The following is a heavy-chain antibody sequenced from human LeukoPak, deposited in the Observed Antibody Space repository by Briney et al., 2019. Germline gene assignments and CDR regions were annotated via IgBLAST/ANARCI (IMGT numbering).Heavy chain of an antibody. D-gene: IGHD2-2*01. CDR3: ALAHGSRTTCYDLDYFYYYMDV. V-gene: IGHV4-59*01. Sequence: SETLSLTCSVSGASISSNYWTWIRQPPGKGLEWIGNIYYSGTTNYNPSLKSRVTISVDQSKKQFSLNLISVTAADTAVYFCALAHGSRTTCYDLDYFYYYMDVWGKGTTVTVSS. CDR1: GASISSNY. J-gene: IGHJ6*03. CDR2: IYYSGTT.